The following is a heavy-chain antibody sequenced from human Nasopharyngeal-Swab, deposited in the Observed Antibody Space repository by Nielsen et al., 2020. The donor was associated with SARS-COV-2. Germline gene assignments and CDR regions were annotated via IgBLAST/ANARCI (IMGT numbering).Heavy chain of an antibody. CDR3: ARDIGGGRYGSDY. Sequence: GESLKISCAASGFVFSIYGMNWARQAPGKGLEWVSSISSRSSNIYYADSVKGRFTISRDNAKNSLYLQMNSLRAEDTAVYYCARDIGGGRYGSDYWGQGTLVTVS. J-gene: IGHJ4*02. CDR2: ISSRSSNI. CDR1: GFVFSIYG. V-gene: IGHV3-21*01. D-gene: IGHD3-16*01.